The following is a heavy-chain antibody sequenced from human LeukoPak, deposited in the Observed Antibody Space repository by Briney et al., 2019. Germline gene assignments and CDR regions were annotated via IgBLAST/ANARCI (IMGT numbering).Heavy chain of an antibody. D-gene: IGHD2-2*01. CDR3: ANRGMPYYFDY. J-gene: IGHJ4*02. V-gene: IGHV3-23*01. CDR1: GFTFSSYS. CDR2: ISGSGGST. Sequence: GGSLRLSCAASGFTFSSYSMSWVRQAPGKGLEWVSAISGSGGSTYYADSVKGRFTISRDNSKNTLYLQMNSLRAEDTAVYYCANRGMPYYFDYWGQGTLVTVSS.